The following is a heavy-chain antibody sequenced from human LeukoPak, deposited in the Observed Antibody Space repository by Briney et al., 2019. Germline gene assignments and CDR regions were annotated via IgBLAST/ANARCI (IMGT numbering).Heavy chain of an antibody. V-gene: IGHV3-11*04. D-gene: IGHD1-26*01. CDR3: ARDHGAGGYGLFDY. J-gene: IGHJ4*02. Sequence: PGGSLRLSCAASGFTFSDYYMSWIRQAPGKGLGWVSYISSSGSTIYYADSVKGRFTISRDNSKNTLYLQMNSLRAEDTAVYYCARDHGAGGYGLFDYWGQGSLVTVSS. CDR2: ISSSGSTI. CDR1: GFTFSDYY.